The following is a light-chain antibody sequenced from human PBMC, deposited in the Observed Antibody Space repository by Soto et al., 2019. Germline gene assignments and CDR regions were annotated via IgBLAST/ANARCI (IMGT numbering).Light chain of an antibody. CDR2: GAS. V-gene: IGKV3-20*01. J-gene: IGKJ1*01. Sequence: EIVLTQSPGTLSLSPGERATLSCRASQTVGNNYLDWYQQKPGHAPRLLLYGASSRATVIPDRFCGSGSETDFTLTISRLGPEDFAVYYCRQSATSPRTFGQGTKVEI. CDR3: RQSATSPRT. CDR1: QTVGNNY.